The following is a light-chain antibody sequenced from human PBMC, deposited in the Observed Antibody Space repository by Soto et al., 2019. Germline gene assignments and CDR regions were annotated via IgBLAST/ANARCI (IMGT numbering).Light chain of an antibody. CDR2: GAS. CDR1: QSVSSN. V-gene: IGKV3-15*01. J-gene: IGKJ4*01. CDR3: QHYNNWPLT. Sequence: EIVMPQSPATLSVSPGERATLSCRASQSVSSNLAWYQQKPGQAPSLLIYGASTRATGIPARFSGSGSGTEFTLTINSPQSEDFAVYYWQHYNNWPLTFGGGTKVEIK.